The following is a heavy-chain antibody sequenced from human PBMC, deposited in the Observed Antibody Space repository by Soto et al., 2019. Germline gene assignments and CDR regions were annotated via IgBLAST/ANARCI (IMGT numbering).Heavy chain of an antibody. J-gene: IGHJ4*02. CDR1: EFTFSNYA. V-gene: IGHV3-30*03. Sequence: PGGSLRLSCAASEFTFSNYAMHWVRQAPGKGLQWLAVISYDGNNKYYADSVEGRFTISRDNSKNTVYLQMNSLRLEDTAVYYCARGPSYSDSYFDHWGQGTLVTGSS. CDR2: ISYDGNNK. D-gene: IGHD4-17*01. CDR3: ARGPSYSDSYFDH.